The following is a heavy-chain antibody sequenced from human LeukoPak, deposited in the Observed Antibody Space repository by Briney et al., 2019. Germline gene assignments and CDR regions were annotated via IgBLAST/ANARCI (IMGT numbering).Heavy chain of an antibody. CDR3: ARDIAAAGTLGY. CDR2: INHSGST. Sequence: PSETLSLTCAVYGGSFSGYYWSWIRQPPGKGLEWIGEINHSGSTNYNPSLKSRVTISVGTSKNQFSLKLSSVTAADTAVYYCARDIAAAGTLGYWGQGTLVTVSS. J-gene: IGHJ4*02. V-gene: IGHV4-34*01. D-gene: IGHD6-13*01. CDR1: GGSFSGYY.